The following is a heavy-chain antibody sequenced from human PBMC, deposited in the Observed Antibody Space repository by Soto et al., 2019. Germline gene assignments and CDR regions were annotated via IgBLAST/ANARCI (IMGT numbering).Heavy chain of an antibody. CDR3: ARAPYYDSLGY. Sequence: QVQLVQSGAEVKKPGASVKVSCKASGYTFTGYYMHWVRQAPGQGLEWMGWINPNSGDTNYAQKFQGRVTMTRDTSISTAYMELSRLRSDDTAVYYCARAPYYDSLGYWGQGTLVTVSS. CDR1: GYTFTGYY. J-gene: IGHJ4*02. CDR2: INPNSGDT. V-gene: IGHV1-2*02. D-gene: IGHD3-22*01.